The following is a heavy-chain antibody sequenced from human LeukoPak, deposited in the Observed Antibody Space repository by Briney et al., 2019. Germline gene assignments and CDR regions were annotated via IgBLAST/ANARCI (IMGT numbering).Heavy chain of an antibody. CDR1: GFTFSSYA. V-gene: IGHV3-21*01. J-gene: IGHJ3*02. CDR3: ARALTTVTAYAFDI. CDR2: ISSSSSYI. D-gene: IGHD4-17*01. Sequence: GGSLRLSCAASGFTFSSYAMSWVRQAPGKGLEWVSSISSSSSYIYYADSVKGRFTISRDNAKNSLYLQMNSLRAEDTAVYYCARALTTVTAYAFDIWGQGTMVTVSS.